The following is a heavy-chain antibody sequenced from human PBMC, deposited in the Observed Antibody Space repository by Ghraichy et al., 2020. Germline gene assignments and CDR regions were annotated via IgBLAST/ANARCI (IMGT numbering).Heavy chain of an antibody. CDR1: GFIFDNYW. CDR3: ARDHTFKESNDGSTRYYDAVDV. CDR2: INQDGTNE. J-gene: IGHJ3*01. D-gene: IGHD3-10*01. Sequence: GGSLRLSCVASGFIFDNYWMTWVRQAPGKGLEWVANINQDGTNENYMDSVKGRFTISRDNARNSLFLQMNSLRVEDTAVYYCARDHTFKESNDGSTRYYDAVDVWGPGTMVAVSS. V-gene: IGHV3-7*03.